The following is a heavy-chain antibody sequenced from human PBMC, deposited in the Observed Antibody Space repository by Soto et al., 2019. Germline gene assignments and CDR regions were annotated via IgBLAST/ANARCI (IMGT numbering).Heavy chain of an antibody. CDR2: ISGRTTYT. D-gene: IGHD3-10*01. J-gene: IGHJ4*02. CDR3: ARSLLGEVLVDYLDY. CDR1: GFTFSDYD. V-gene: IGHV3-11*05. Sequence: QVQLVESGGGLVKPGGSLRLACAASGFTFSDYDMTWVRQPPRKGLEWVSHISGRTTYTNNADSVKGRFTISRDNAKNSVYLQMNSLRAEDTAVYYCARSLLGEVLVDYLDYWGQGALVTVSS.